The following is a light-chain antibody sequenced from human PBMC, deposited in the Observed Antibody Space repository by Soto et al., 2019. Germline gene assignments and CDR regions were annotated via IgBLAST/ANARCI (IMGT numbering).Light chain of an antibody. CDR3: QVWDRSSNHWV. CDR2: DDS. CDR1: NIGSKS. V-gene: IGLV3-21*02. Sequence: SYELTQPPSVSVAPGQTATVTCGGRNIGSKSVHWYQQKPGQAPVLVVQDDSDRPSGIPGRFSGSNSGDTATLTISGVEAGDEADYYCQVWDRSSNHWVFGGGTKLTVL. J-gene: IGLJ3*02.